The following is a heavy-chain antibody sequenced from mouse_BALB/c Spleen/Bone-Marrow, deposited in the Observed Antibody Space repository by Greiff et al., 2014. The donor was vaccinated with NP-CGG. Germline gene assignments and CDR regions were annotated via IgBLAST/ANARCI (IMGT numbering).Heavy chain of an antibody. CDR3: ARSRGNYLYYAMDY. Sequence: EVQLQESGGGLVQPGGSRKLSCAASGFTFSSFGMHWVRQVPEKGLEWVAYISSGSSTIYYADTVKGRFTISRDNPKNTLFLQMTSLRSEDTAMYYCARSRGNYLYYAMDYWGQGTSVTVSS. J-gene: IGHJ4*01. V-gene: IGHV5-17*02. CDR1: GFTFSSFG. D-gene: IGHD2-1*01. CDR2: ISSGSSTI.